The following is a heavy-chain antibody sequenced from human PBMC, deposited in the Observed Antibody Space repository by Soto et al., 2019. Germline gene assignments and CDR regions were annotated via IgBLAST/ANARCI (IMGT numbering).Heavy chain of an antibody. CDR1: GFSFNSFA. CDR3: AGPDYSSQCF. Sequence: GGSLRLSCAASGFSFNSFALSWVRQAPGKGLEWVSAISGSGDGTDYAASVKGRFTISRDNSKKTLYLQTNSLRAQDTAVYYYAGPDYSSQCFWGQGAMVTGSS. D-gene: IGHD4-4*01. J-gene: IGHJ1*01. V-gene: IGHV3-23*01. CDR2: ISGSGDGT.